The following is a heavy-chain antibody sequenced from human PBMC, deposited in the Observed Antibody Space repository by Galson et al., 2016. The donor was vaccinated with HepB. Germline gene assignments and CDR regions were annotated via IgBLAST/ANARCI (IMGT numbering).Heavy chain of an antibody. CDR3: ATVNYISGTHY. J-gene: IGHJ4*02. V-gene: IGHV3-53*01. CDR2: IYSGGNT. Sequence: FLRLSCAASGFSVNHNYMTWVRQAPGKGLEWVSLIYSGGNTNYADSVKGRFTTSRDSAKNTLYLQMNSLRTEDTAMYYCATVNYISGTHYWGQGTLVTVSS. D-gene: IGHD3-10*01. CDR1: GFSVNHNY.